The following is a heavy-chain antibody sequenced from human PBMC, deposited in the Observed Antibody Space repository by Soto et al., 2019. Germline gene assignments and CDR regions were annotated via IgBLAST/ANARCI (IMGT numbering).Heavy chain of an antibody. D-gene: IGHD3-10*01. Sequence: QVQLVESGGGVVQPGRSLRLSCAASGFTFSNYGMHWVRQAPGKGLEWVAFILYDGSDKYFADSVKGRFTISRDNSKNTLDLQINSLRAEDTAVYYCAKDRIVMIRGVMNYYGMDVWGPGTTVTVSS. V-gene: IGHV3-30*18. CDR3: AKDRIVMIRGVMNYYGMDV. CDR1: GFTFSNYG. CDR2: ILYDGSDK. J-gene: IGHJ6*02.